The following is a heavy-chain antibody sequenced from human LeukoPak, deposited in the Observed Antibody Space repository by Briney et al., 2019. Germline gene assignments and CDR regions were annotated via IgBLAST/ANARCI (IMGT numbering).Heavy chain of an antibody. V-gene: IGHV3-23*01. CDR1: GSTFSSYA. Sequence: GGSLRLSCAASGSTFSSYAMSWVRQAPGKGLEWVSAISGSGGSTYYADSVKGRFTISRDNSKNTLYLQMNSLRAEDTAVYYCAKDLRRFLEWSPFDYWGQGTLVTVSS. CDR3: AKDLRRFLEWSPFDY. D-gene: IGHD3-3*01. J-gene: IGHJ4*02. CDR2: ISGSGGST.